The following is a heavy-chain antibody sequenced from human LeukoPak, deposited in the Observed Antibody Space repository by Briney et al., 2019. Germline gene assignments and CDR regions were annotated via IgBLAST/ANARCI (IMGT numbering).Heavy chain of an antibody. V-gene: IGHV3-7*01. Sequence: GGSLRLSCEASGFTFSSYWMTWVRQAPGKGLEWVANIVQDGGEKHYVDSVKGRFTISRDNAKNSLYLQMNSLRDEDTAVYYCARHRIHSLAHWGQGTLVTVSS. CDR1: GFTFSSYW. CDR3: ARHRIHSLAH. CDR2: IVQDGGEK. D-gene: IGHD2-15*01. J-gene: IGHJ4*02.